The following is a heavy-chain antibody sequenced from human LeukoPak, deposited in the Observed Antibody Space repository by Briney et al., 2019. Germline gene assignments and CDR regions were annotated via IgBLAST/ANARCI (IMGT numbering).Heavy chain of an antibody. CDR3: ARDSGSGYYLRQFDY. D-gene: IGHD3-22*01. J-gene: IGHJ4*02. CDR1: GFTFSSYG. CDR2: IWYDGSNK. Sequence: GGSLRLSCAASGFTFSSYGMHWVRQAPGEGLEWVAVIWYDGSNKYYADSVKGRFTISRDNSKNTLYLQMNSLRAEDTAVYYCARDSGSGYYLRQFDYWGQGTLVTVSS. V-gene: IGHV3-33*01.